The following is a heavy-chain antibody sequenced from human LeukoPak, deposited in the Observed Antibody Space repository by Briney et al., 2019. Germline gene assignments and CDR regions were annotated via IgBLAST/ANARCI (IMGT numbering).Heavy chain of an antibody. CDR2: INRNSGGT. D-gene: IGHD1-26*01. J-gene: IGHJ6*02. CDR1: GYTFTGYY. Sequence: ASVKVPCKASGYTFTGYYMHWVRRAPGQGLEWMGWINRNSGGTNYAQKFQGWVTMTRDTSISTAYMELSRLRSDDTAVYYCARAMGIVGATFYYYGMDVWGQGTTVTVSS. V-gene: IGHV1-2*04. CDR3: ARAMGIVGATFYYYGMDV.